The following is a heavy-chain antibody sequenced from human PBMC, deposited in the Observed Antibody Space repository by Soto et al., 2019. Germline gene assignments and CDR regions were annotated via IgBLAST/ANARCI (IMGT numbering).Heavy chain of an antibody. V-gene: IGHV1-18*04. Sequence: ASVKVSRQASGYTFTTYGISWVRQAPGRGLEWMGWISGKGDNTKFVEKFQGRVTMTIDTSTSTGFMELRSLRTDDTAVYYCASDLYTSSWFSDYYYYGMDVWGQGTTVTVSS. CDR1: GYTFTTYG. J-gene: IGHJ6*02. D-gene: IGHD6-13*01. CDR2: ISGKGDNT. CDR3: ASDLYTSSWFSDYYYYGMDV.